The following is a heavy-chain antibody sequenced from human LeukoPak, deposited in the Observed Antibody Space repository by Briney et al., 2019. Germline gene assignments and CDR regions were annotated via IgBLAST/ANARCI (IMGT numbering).Heavy chain of an antibody. CDR1: GGSFNGYS. Sequence: SETLSLTCAVIGGSFNGYSWTWLRKAPGKGLEWIGEINHRGSTNYNPSLKSRVTISVDTSKNQFSLKLSSVTAADTAVYYCARHSRGVLLWFGELLGFDYWDQGTLVTVSS. J-gene: IGHJ4*02. CDR3: ARHSRGVLLWFGELLGFDY. D-gene: IGHD3-10*01. CDR2: INHRGST. V-gene: IGHV4-34*01.